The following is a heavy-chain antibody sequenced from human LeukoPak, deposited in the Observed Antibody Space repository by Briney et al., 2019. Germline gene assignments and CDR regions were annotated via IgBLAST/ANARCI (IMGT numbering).Heavy chain of an antibody. CDR1: GGSISSYY. Sequence: SETLSLTCTVSGGSISSYYWSWIRQPPGKGLEWIGYIYHSGSTKYNPSLKSRVTISVDTSKKQFSLKLSSVTAADTAVYYCARFNFLLYSSSHNWFDSWGQGILVTVSS. J-gene: IGHJ5*01. CDR3: ARFNFLLYSSSHNWFDS. CDR2: IYHSGST. D-gene: IGHD6-13*01. V-gene: IGHV4-59*01.